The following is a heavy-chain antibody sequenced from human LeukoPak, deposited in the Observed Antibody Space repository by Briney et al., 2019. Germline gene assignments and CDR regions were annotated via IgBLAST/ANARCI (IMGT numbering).Heavy chain of an antibody. V-gene: IGHV3-21*01. J-gene: IGHJ4*02. D-gene: IGHD3-3*01. CDR2: ISSSSSYI. Sequence: GGSLTLSCAASVFTFSSYSMNWLRQAPGKGLEWVSSISSSSSYIYYADSVKGRFTIYRDNAKNSMYLQMNSLRAEDTAVYYCANGNGQRFFEWLHETYFDYWGQGTLVTVSS. CDR1: VFTFSSYS. CDR3: ANGNGQRFFEWLHETYFDY.